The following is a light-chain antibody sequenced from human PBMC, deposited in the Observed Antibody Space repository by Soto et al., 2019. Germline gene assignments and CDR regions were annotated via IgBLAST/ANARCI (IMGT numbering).Light chain of an antibody. CDR1: SNIGRHT. CDR3: ATWSDSLSTYV. J-gene: IGLJ1*01. CDR2: SNY. Sequence: QAVVTQPPSASGTPGQRVTISCSGSNIGRHTVNWYQQLPGTAPKLLIFSNYQRPSGVPDRFSGSKSGASASLAISGLQSEDEADYYCATWSDSLSTYVFGTGTKLTVL. V-gene: IGLV1-44*01.